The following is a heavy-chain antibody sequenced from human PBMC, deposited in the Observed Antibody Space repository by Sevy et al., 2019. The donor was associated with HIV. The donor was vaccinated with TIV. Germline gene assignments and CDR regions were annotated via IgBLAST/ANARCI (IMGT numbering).Heavy chain of an antibody. CDR2: LYSGGST. Sequence: GGSLRLSCAASGFTVSSNYMSWVRRAPGKGLEWVSALYSGGSTYYADSVKGRFTISRDNSKNTLYLQMNSLRAEDTAVYYCARGGLTVALDYWGQGTLVTVSS. D-gene: IGHD6-19*01. V-gene: IGHV3-53*01. J-gene: IGHJ4*02. CDR1: GFTVSSNY. CDR3: ARGGLTVALDY.